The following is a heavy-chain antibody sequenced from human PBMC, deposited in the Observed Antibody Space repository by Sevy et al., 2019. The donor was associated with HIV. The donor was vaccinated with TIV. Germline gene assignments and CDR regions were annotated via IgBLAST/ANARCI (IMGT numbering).Heavy chain of an antibody. D-gene: IGHD3-22*01. CDR2: ISGRGGST. Sequence: GGSLRLSCAASGFTFSSYAMNWVRQAPGKGLEWVSTISGRGGSTYYGDSVKGRFTISRVNSKNTVYLQMSSLRAEDTALYYCAKDRYDGSGYYPGRAFDVWGQGTKVTVSS. V-gene: IGHV3-23*01. J-gene: IGHJ3*01. CDR1: GFTFSSYA. CDR3: AKDRYDGSGYYPGRAFDV.